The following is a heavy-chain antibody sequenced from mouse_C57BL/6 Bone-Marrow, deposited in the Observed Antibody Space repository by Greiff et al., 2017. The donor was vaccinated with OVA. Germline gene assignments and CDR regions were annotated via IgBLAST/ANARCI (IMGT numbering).Heavy chain of an antibody. Sequence: QVQLQQSGPELVKPGASVKISCKASGYAFSSSWMSWVKQRPGKGLEWIGRIYPGDGDTNYNGKFKGKATLTADKSSSTAYMQLSSLTSEDSAVYFGARLERRFAYWGQGTLVTVSA. J-gene: IGHJ3*01. CDR2: IYPGDGDT. CDR1: GYAFSSSW. CDR3: ARLERRFAY. V-gene: IGHV1-82*01.